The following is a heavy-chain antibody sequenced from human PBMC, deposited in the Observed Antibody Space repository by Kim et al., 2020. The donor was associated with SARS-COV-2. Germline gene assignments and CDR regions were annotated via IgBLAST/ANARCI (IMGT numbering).Heavy chain of an antibody. CDR2: IYYSGST. Sequence: SETLSLTCTVSGGSISSGGYYWSWIRQHTGKDLEGIGYIYYSGSTYYNPFLKRRVTSSVDTSKNQFFLKLSSVTAADTAEYYCARDRATTLRYFDWTHYWGFDLWGRGTLVTVSS. CDR3: ARDRATTLRYFDWTHYWGFDL. CDR1: GGSISSGGYY. D-gene: IGHD3-9*01. J-gene: IGHJ2*01. V-gene: IGHV4-31*03.